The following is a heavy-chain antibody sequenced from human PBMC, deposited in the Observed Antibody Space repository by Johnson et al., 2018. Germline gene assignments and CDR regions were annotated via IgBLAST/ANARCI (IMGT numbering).Heavy chain of an antibody. J-gene: IGHJ4*02. Sequence: QEQLVQSGGGLVKPGGSLRLSCAASGFTFRDYYMSWIRQAPGKGLEWLSYISGSGDHTPYVDSVKGRFTISRDNANNSHDLQMNSPRVEDTAVYSCARVRATEAGFVVYWGQGVLVSVSS. D-gene: IGHD6-19*01. CDR2: ISGSGDHT. CDR1: GFTFRDYY. CDR3: ARVRATEAGFVVY. V-gene: IGHV3-11*01.